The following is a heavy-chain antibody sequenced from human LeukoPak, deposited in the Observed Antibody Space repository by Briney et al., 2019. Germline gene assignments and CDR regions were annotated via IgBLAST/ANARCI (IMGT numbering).Heavy chain of an antibody. CDR2: ISSSGSTI. J-gene: IGHJ3*02. D-gene: IGHD2-2*01. CDR3: ARDPSVVVPAAMGAFDI. V-gene: IGHV3-48*03. CDR1: GFTFSSYE. Sequence: GGSLRLSCAASGFTFSSYEMNWVRQAPGKGLEWVSYISSSGSTIYYADSVKGRFTISRGNAKNSLYLQMNSLRAEGTAVYYCARDPSVVVPAAMGAFDIWGQGTMVTASS.